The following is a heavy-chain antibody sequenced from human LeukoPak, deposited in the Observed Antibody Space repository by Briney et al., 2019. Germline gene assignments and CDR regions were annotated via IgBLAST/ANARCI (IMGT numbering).Heavy chain of an antibody. D-gene: IGHD1-26*01. CDR1: GFNFDNYW. CDR3: AKLNSYWSFDY. CDR2: INSDGKTT. Sequence: PGGSLRLSCAASGFNFDNYWMHWVRQAPGKGLVWVSGINSDGKTTTYADSVKGRFTISRDNAKNTLFLQMNSLRVEDTAVYYCAKLNSYWSFDYWGQGSLVTVSS. V-gene: IGHV3-74*01. J-gene: IGHJ4*02.